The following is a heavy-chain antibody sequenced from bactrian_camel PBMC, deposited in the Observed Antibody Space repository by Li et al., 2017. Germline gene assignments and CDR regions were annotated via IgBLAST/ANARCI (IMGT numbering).Heavy chain of an antibody. CDR1: GYTVSRYC. CDR2: ILNDGTT. Sequence: HVQLVESGGGSVQAGGSLRLSCEVSGYTVSRYCVGWFRQAPGEEREGIAAILNDGTTSFSDSVKGRFTISHDDAKNMLYLDMNSLKPEDTAMYYCAIGLHLEAMGSWADADFEYWGQGTQVTVS. V-gene: IGHV3S55*01. D-gene: IGHD1*01. CDR3: AIGLHLEAMGSWADADFEY. J-gene: IGHJ4*01.